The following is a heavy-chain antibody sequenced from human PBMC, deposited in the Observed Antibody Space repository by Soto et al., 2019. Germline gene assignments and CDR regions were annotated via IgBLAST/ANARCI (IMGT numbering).Heavy chain of an antibody. D-gene: IGHD1-26*01. CDR3: AREVGPWN. J-gene: IGHJ4*01. V-gene: IGHV3-7*03. CDR2: IKEDGSEK. CDR1: GFTFSNYW. Sequence: PGGSLRLSCAASGFTFSNYWMTWVRQAPGKGLEWVANIKEDGSEKFYVDSVKGRFTISRDNPKNSLYLQMNSLRADDTAVYYCAREVGPWNWGHGTLVTSPQ.